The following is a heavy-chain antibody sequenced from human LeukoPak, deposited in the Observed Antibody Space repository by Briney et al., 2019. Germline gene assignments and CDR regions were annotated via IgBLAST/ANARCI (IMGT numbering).Heavy chain of an antibody. D-gene: IGHD3-22*01. CDR1: GGSISSYY. V-gene: IGHV4-59*01. Sequence: SETLSLTCTVSGGSISSYYWSWIRQPPGKGLEWIGYIYYSGSTNYNPSLKSRVTISVDASKNQFSLKLSSVTAADTAVYYCARDTGYYDSSGYDAFDIWGQGTMVTVSS. CDR2: IYYSGST. CDR3: ARDTGYYDSSGYDAFDI. J-gene: IGHJ3*02.